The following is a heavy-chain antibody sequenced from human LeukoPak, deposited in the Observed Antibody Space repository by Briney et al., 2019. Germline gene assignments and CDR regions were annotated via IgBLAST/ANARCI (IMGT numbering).Heavy chain of an antibody. CDR3: ARVCGYFDFWSGYPYRGYSCIDV. Sequence: GASVKVSCKASGYTFTSYAMHWVRQDPGQRREWMGWINAGNGNTKYSQKFEGRVSITTDTSASTAYMVLSRLRSEDTALYLRARVCGYFDFWSGYPYRGYSCIDVWGQGTTVTGSS. V-gene: IGHV1-3*01. D-gene: IGHD3-3*01. J-gene: IGHJ6*01. CDR2: INAGNGNT. CDR1: GYTFTSYA.